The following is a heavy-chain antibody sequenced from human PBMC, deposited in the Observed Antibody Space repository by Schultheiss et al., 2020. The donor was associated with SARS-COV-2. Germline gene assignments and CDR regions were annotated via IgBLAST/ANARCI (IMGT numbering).Heavy chain of an antibody. V-gene: IGHV3-53*01. CDR1: GFTVSSNY. CDR2: IYSGGST. CDR3: AKVDAFWSGYIDY. J-gene: IGHJ4*02. Sequence: GGSLRLSCAASGFTVSSNYMSWVRQAPGKGLEWVSVIYSGGSTYYADSVKGRFTISRHNSKNTLYLQMNSLRAEDTAVYYCAKVDAFWSGYIDYWGQGTRVTVSS. D-gene: IGHD3-3*01.